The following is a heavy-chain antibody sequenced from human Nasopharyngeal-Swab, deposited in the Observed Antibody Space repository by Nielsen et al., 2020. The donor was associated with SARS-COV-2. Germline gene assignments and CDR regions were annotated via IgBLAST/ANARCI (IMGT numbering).Heavy chain of an antibody. D-gene: IGHD1-26*01. CDR1: GFTFRIHG. J-gene: IGHJ6*03. Sequence: GASLKISCATSGFTFRIHGMHWVRQTPGKGLEWVAVTSFDGSNKSYADSVKGRFTISKDYAQNTLYLHMNSLRAEDTAVYYCAKGLRVGSAYYFYYYMDVWGKGTTVTVSS. CDR2: TSFDGSNK. V-gene: IGHV3-30*05. CDR3: AKGLRVGSAYYFYYYMDV.